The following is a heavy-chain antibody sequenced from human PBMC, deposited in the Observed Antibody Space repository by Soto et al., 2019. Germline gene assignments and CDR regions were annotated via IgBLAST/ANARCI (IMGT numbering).Heavy chain of an antibody. J-gene: IGHJ4*02. D-gene: IGHD4-17*01. CDR3: ASRSLTVTPDF. CDR1: GYSFTSYW. CDR2: IYPGDSDT. Sequence: GESLKISCKGSGYSFTSYWIGWVRQMPGKGLEWMGVIYPGDSDTRYSPSFQGQVTISADKSISTAYLQWSGLKASDTAMYYRASRSLTVTPDFWGQGTLVTVSS. V-gene: IGHV5-51*01.